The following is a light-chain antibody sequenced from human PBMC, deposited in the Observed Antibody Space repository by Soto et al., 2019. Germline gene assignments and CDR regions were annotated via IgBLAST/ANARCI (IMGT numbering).Light chain of an antibody. CDR3: QQYNTYPLP. CDR2: KAS. CDR1: QSISTW. V-gene: IGKV1-5*03. J-gene: IGKJ4*01. Sequence: DIQMTQSPSTLSASVGDRVTITCRASQSISTWLAWYQQKPGKAPKLLIYKASNLEGGVPSRFSGSGSGTEFNITISSLQPDDFATYYCQQYNTYPLPFGGGNTVEIK.